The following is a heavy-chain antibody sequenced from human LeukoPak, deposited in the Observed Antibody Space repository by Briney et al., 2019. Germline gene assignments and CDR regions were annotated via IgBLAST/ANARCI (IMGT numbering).Heavy chain of an antibody. CDR3: ARDLVVSRFYYHYGMDV. D-gene: IGHD3-22*01. V-gene: IGHV3-21*01. CDR1: GFTFRSYS. J-gene: IGHJ6*02. Sequence: GGSLRLSCAASGFTFRSYSMNWVRQAPGRGLEWVSAIDPSSTYIYYADSVKGRFTISRDNSKNTLYLQMNSLRAEDTAVYYCARDLVVSRFYYHYGMDVWGQGTTVTVSS. CDR2: IDPSSTYI.